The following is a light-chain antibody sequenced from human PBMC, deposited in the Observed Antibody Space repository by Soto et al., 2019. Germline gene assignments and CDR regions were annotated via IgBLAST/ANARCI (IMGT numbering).Light chain of an antibody. CDR3: QQGHNWPLT. J-gene: IGKJ2*01. CDR1: QSISTK. V-gene: IGKV3-15*01. CDR2: SAS. Sequence: EIAMTQSPATLSVSPGERATLSCRASQSISTKLAWYQQIPGQPPRHLIYSASTRATGVPARFTGSGSGSEFPLTISGLQSEDFAIYYCQQGHNWPLTCGQGTRLEI.